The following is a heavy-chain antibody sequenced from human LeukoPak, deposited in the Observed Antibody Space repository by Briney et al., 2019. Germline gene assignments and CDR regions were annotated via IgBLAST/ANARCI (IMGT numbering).Heavy chain of an antibody. CDR1: GFTFSSYA. J-gene: IGHJ6*03. V-gene: IGHV3-30*02. D-gene: IGHD1-26*01. CDR3: AKDVSGSYFRVMDYCYYMDV. CDR2: IRYDGSNK. Sequence: PGRSLRLSCAASGFTFSSYAMHWVRQAPGKGLEWVAFIRYDGSNKYYADSVKGRFTISRDNSKNTLYLQMNSLRAEDTAVYYCAKDVSGSYFRVMDYCYYMDVWGKGTTVTISS.